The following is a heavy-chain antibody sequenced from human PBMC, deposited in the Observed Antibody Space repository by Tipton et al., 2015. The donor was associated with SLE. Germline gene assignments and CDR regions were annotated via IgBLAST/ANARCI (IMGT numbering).Heavy chain of an antibody. D-gene: IGHD3-16*01. CDR3: AREGGLEEFDY. CDR2: IKEDGSEK. Sequence: SLRLSCAASRFAFRDYGMHWVRQAPGKGLEWVAIIKEDGSEKYYVDSVKGRFTISRDNAQNLLYLQMNSLRGEDTAVYYCAREGGLEEFDYWGQGTLVTVSS. CDR1: RFAFRDYG. V-gene: IGHV3-7*01. J-gene: IGHJ4*02.